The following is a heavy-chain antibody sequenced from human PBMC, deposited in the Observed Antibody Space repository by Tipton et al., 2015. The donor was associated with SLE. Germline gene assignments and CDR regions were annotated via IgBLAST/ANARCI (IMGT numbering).Heavy chain of an antibody. CDR1: GFSISDSS. CDR3: SRQVREQLVMVDV. CDR2: IKFKTDTYAT. D-gene: IGHD6-13*01. J-gene: IGHJ6*04. V-gene: IGHV3-73*01. Sequence: GSLRLSCVASGFSISDSSMHWVRQASGKGLEWVGRIKFKTDTYATAYAASVKGRFTISRDDSKNTAYLQMNSLETEDTAVYYCSRQVREQLVMVDVWGKGTTVTVSS.